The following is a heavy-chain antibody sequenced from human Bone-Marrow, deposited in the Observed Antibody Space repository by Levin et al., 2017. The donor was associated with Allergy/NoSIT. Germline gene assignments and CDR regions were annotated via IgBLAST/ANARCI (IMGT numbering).Heavy chain of an antibody. CDR3: ASWAQQPPNADPNYYYYYGMDV. V-gene: IGHV3-30*04. J-gene: IGHJ6*02. D-gene: IGHD6-13*01. CDR1: GFTFSSYA. Sequence: GESLKISCAASGFTFSSYAMHWVRQAPGKGLEWVAVISYDGSNKYYADSVKGRFTISRDNSKNTLYLQMNSLRAEDTAVYYCASWAQQPPNADPNYYYYYGMDVWGQGTTVTVSS. CDR2: ISYDGSNK.